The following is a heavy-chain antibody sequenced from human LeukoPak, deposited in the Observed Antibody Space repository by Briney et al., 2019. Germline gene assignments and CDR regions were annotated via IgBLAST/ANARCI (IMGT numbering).Heavy chain of an antibody. V-gene: IGHV3-43*02. CDR3: AKDIRVYSRGWYSNWYFDL. Sequence: GGSLRLSCAASGFTFDDYAMHWVRQAPGKGLEWASLISGDGGSTYYADSVKGRFTISRDNSKNSLYLQMNSLRTEDTALYYCAKDIRVYSRGWYSNWYFDLWRRGTLVTVSS. J-gene: IGHJ2*01. D-gene: IGHD6-19*01. CDR1: GFTFDDYA. CDR2: ISGDGGST.